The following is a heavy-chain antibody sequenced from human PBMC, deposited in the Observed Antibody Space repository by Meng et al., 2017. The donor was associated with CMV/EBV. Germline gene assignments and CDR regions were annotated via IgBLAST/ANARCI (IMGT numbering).Heavy chain of an antibody. D-gene: IGHD6-13*01. CDR2: ISYDGSNE. CDR3: AKDPPPVLLIAAAGTPSYGMDV. Sequence: GGSLRLSCAASGFTFSTYAMHWVRQAPGKGLEWVAVISYDGSNEYYADSVKGRFTIYRDNSKNTLYLQMNSLRAEDTAVYYCAKDPPPVLLIAAAGTPSYGMDVWGQGTTVTVSS. CDR1: GFTFSTYA. V-gene: IGHV3-30*04. J-gene: IGHJ6*02.